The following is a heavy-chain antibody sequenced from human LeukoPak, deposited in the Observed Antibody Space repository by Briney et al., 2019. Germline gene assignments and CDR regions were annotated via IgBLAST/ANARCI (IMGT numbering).Heavy chain of an antibody. J-gene: IGHJ4*02. Sequence: GGSLRLSCAASGFSFSSYTMNWVRQAPEKGLEWVSGISPRGGGTYYADSLKGRCTVSRDDSKNTLSLQMNSLRVEDTAIYYCAQDLAWGAFDYWGQGPLVTVSS. V-gene: IGHV3-23*01. CDR1: GFSFSSYT. CDR2: ISPRGGGT. CDR3: AQDLAWGAFDY. D-gene: IGHD7-27*01.